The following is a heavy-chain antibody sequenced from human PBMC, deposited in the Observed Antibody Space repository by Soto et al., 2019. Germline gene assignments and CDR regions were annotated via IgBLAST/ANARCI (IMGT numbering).Heavy chain of an antibody. J-gene: IGHJ1*01. CDR3: ARDPGYSYGPEYFQH. V-gene: IGHV1-18*01. CDR2: ISAYNGNT. Sequence: ASVKVSCKASVYTFTSYGISWLRLAPGQGLEWMGWISAYNGNTNYAQKLQGRVTMTTDTSTSTAYMELRSLRSDDTAVYYCARDPGYSYGPEYFQHWGQGTLVTVSS. D-gene: IGHD5-18*01. CDR1: VYTFTSYG.